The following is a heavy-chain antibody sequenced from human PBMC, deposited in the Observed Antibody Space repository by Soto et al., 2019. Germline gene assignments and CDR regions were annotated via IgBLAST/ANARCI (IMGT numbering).Heavy chain of an antibody. Sequence: PGGSLRLSCTASGFTFGDYAMSWFRQAPGKGLEWVGFIRSKAYGGTTEYAASVKGRFTISRDDSKSIAYLQMNSLKTEDTAVYYCTRDDGLRCFDYWGQGTQVTVSS. CDR3: TRDDGLRCFDY. D-gene: IGHD2-8*01. CDR2: IRSKAYGGTT. V-gene: IGHV3-49*03. J-gene: IGHJ4*02. CDR1: GFTFGDYA.